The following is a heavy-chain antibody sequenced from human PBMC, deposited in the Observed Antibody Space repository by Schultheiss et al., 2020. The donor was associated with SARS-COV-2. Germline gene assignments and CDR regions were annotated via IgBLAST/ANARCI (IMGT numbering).Heavy chain of an antibody. CDR2: ISGSGGST. V-gene: IGHV3-23*01. Sequence: GGSVRLSCAASGFTFSSYAMSWVRQAPGKGLEWVSAISGSGGSTYYADSVKGRFTISRDNSKNTLYLQMNSLRAEDTAVYYCAKDRMATMLFDYWGQGTLVTVSS. CDR3: AKDRMATMLFDY. CDR1: GFTFSSYA. J-gene: IGHJ4*02. D-gene: IGHD5-24*01.